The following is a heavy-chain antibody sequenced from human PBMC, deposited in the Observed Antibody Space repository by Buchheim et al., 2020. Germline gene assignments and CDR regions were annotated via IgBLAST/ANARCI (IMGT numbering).Heavy chain of an antibody. Sequence: QVQLQESGPGLVKPSETLSLTCTVSGGSISSYYWSWIRQPTGKGLGWIGYIYYSGSSNYNTSLKSRVTISVDTAQQQIYLQLSSVTAADTAVYYCARLGYDSSGYYYFFDYWGQGTL. CDR2: IYYSGSS. V-gene: IGHV4-59*01. CDR1: GGSISSYY. D-gene: IGHD3-22*01. CDR3: ARLGYDSSGYYYFFDY. J-gene: IGHJ4*02.